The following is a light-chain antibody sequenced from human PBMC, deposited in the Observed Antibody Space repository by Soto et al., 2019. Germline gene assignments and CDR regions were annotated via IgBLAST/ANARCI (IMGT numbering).Light chain of an antibody. CDR2: EVS. CDR1: SSDVGDYNY. J-gene: IGLJ1*01. CDR3: SSYTSSSTPYV. Sequence: QSALTQPASVSGSHGQSITISCTGTSSDVGDYNYVSWYQQHPGKAPKLMIYEVSNRPSGVSNRFSGSKSGNTASLTISGLQAEDEADYYCSSYTSSSTPYVFGTGTKLTVL. V-gene: IGLV2-14*01.